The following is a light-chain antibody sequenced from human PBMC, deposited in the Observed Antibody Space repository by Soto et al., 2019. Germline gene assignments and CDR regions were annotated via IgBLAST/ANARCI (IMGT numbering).Light chain of an antibody. CDR2: DVS. V-gene: IGLV2-14*03. J-gene: IGLJ2*01. Sequence: QSALTQPASVSGSPGQSITISCTGTSSDVGSYNYVSWYQQHPGQAPRLMIYDVSNRPSGVSNRFSGSKSGNTASLSISGLEAEDEADYYCSSYTRDNTGVFCGGTKLTVL. CDR1: SSDVGSYNY. CDR3: SSYTRDNTGV.